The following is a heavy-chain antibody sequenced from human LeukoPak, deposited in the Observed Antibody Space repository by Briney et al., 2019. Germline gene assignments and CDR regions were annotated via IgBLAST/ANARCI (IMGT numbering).Heavy chain of an antibody. CDR1: GFTFSSYA. D-gene: IGHD3/OR15-3a*01. J-gene: IGHJ4*02. CDR2: FSESGSTT. V-gene: IGHV3-23*01. Sequence: GGSLRLSCAASGFTFSSYAMSWVRQAPGKGLEWVSSFSESGSTTYADSVKGRIAISSDNSKNTLDLQMNSLRAEDTAVYYCAKGSPLDSDDEYYFDSWGRGTLVTVSS. CDR3: AKGSPLDSDDEYYFDS.